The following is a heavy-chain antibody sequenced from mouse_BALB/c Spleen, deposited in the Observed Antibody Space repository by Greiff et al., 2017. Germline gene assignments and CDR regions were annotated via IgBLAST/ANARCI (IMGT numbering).Heavy chain of an antibody. J-gene: IGHJ3*01. V-gene: IGHV3-2*02. D-gene: IGHD1-2*01. CDR3: ARNGYYGYDGFAY. Sequence: EVKVEESGPGLVKPSQSLSLTCTVTGYSITSDYAWNWIRQFPGNKLEWMGYISYSGSTSYNPSLKSRISITRDTSKNQFFLQLNSVTTEDTATYYCARNGYYGYDGFAYWGQGTLVTVSA. CDR1: GYSITSDYA. CDR2: ISYSGST.